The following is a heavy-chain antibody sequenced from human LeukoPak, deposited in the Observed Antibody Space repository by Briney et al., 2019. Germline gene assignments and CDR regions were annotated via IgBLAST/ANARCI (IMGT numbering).Heavy chain of an antibody. V-gene: IGHV3-30-3*01. D-gene: IGHD3-10*01. CDR1: GFTFSSYA. CDR3: ARPDSGTFDY. J-gene: IGHJ4*02. Sequence: GGSLSLSCAASGFTFSSYAMSWVRQAPGKGLEWVAVISYDGSNKYYADSVKGRFTISRDNSKNTLYLQMNSLRAEDTAVYYCARPDSGTFDYWGQGTLVTVSS. CDR2: ISYDGSNK.